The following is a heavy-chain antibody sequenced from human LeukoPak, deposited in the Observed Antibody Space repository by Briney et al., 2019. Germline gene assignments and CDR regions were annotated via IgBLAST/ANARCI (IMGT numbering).Heavy chain of an antibody. Sequence: PSETLSLTCAVYGGSFSGYYWSWIRQPPGKGLEWIGEINHSGSTNYNPSLKSRVTISVDTSKNQSSLKLSSVTAADTAVYYCARLPRVAAAPSKRSFDYWGQGTLVTVSS. CDR1: GGSFSGYY. CDR3: ARLPRVAAAPSKRSFDY. J-gene: IGHJ4*02. CDR2: INHSGST. V-gene: IGHV4-34*01. D-gene: IGHD6-13*01.